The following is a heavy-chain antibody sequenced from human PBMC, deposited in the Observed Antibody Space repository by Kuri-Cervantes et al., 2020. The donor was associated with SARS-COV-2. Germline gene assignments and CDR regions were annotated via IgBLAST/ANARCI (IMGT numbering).Heavy chain of an antibody. CDR1: GFTFSSYS. J-gene: IGHJ6*02. CDR3: ARVEVAGMSYGMDV. D-gene: IGHD6-19*01. V-gene: IGHV3-53*05. Sequence: ETLSLTCAASGFTFSSYSMNWVRQAPGKGLEWVSVIYSGGSTYYADSVKGRFTISRDNSKNTLYLQMNSLRAEDTAVYYCARVEVAGMSYGMDVWGQGTTVTVSS. CDR2: IYSGGST.